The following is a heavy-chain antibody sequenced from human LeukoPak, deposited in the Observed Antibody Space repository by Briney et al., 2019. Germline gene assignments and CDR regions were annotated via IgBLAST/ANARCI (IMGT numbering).Heavy chain of an antibody. V-gene: IGHV4-61*02. J-gene: IGHJ4*02. Sequence: SETLSLTCTVSGGSISSGSYYWSWIRQPAGKGLEWIGRIYTSGSTNYNPSLRSRVTMSVDTSKNQFSLKLSSVTAADTAVYYCAREGGPPGFDYWGQGTLVTVSS. CDR1: GGSISSGSYY. D-gene: IGHD6-25*01. CDR3: AREGGPPGFDY. CDR2: IYTSGST.